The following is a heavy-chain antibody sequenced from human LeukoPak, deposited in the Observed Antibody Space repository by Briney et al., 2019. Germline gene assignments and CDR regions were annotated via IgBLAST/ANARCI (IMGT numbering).Heavy chain of an antibody. J-gene: IGHJ4*02. CDR2: ISGYNGNT. D-gene: IGHD2-8*01. CDR1: GYTFTSYG. V-gene: IGHV1-18*01. Sequence: ASVMVSCKASGYTFTSYGISWMRQAPGQGLEWMGWISGYNGNTNYVQKFQGRVAMTTDPSTSTIYMELRSLRVDDTALYYCARDNGHKGVDYWGQGTLVTVSS. CDR3: ARDNGHKGVDY.